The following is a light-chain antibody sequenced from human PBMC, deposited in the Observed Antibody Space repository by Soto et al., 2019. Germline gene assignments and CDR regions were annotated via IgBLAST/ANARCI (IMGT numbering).Light chain of an antibody. Sequence: EIVMTQSPATLSVSPGERATLSCRASQSVGSNLAWYHQKPGQAPRLLIYGASIRATGIPARFSGSGSGTEFTLTISSLQSEDFAVYYCQQYNNWPITFGQGTRLEIK. CDR1: QSVGSN. V-gene: IGKV3-15*01. J-gene: IGKJ5*01. CDR3: QQYNNWPIT. CDR2: GAS.